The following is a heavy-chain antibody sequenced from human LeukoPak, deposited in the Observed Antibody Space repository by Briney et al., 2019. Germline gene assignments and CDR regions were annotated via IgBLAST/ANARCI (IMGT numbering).Heavy chain of an antibody. Sequence: SHTLSLTRAVYGGSFSDYYWSWIRQPPGKGLEWIGEINHNGSTNYNPSLKSRVNISVDTSKNQFSLKLSSVTAADTAVYYCAQGHDYGDYLNWFDPWGQGTLVTVSS. J-gene: IGHJ5*02. CDR1: GGSFSDYY. CDR3: AQGHDYGDYLNWFDP. V-gene: IGHV4-34*01. CDR2: INHNGST. D-gene: IGHD4-17*01.